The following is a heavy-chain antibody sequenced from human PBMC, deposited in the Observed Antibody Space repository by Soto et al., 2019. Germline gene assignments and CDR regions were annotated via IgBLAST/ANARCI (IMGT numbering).Heavy chain of an antibody. CDR1: GGTFNSYV. J-gene: IGHJ4*02. CDR2: IIPMFGTA. V-gene: IGHV1-69*01. CDR3: AGVFSDEKSKYYFDY. D-gene: IGHD1-26*01. Sequence: QVQLVQSGAEGKKPGSSVKVSYKASGGTFNSYVISWVRQAPGRGLEWMGGIIPMFGTANYAQKFQGRVTITADESTRTAYMELSSLRSEDTAVYYCAGVFSDEKSKYYFDYWGQGTLVTVSS.